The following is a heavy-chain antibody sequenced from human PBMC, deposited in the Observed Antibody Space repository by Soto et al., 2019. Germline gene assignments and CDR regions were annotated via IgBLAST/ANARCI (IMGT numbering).Heavy chain of an antibody. V-gene: IGHV4-30-4*01. CDR3: AGAGPTVISSDAFDI. CDR2: IYYSGST. Sequence: QVQLQESGPGLVKPSQTLSLTCTVSGGSISSGDYYWSWIRQPPGKGLEWIGYIYYSGSTYYNQSLQSRVTISVDTSKNQFSLQLSSVTAADTAVYYCAGAGPTVISSDAFDIWGQGTMVTVSS. CDR1: GGSISSGDYY. D-gene: IGHD4-17*01. J-gene: IGHJ3*02.